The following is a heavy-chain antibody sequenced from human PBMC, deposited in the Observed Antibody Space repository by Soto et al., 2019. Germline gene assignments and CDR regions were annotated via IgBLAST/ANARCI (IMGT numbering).Heavy chain of an antibody. J-gene: IGHJ4*02. CDR1: GFTFSSYA. Sequence: DVQLLESGGGLVQPEGSLRLSCAASGFTFSSYAMGWARQGPGKGLEWVAVVSVGGSTHYGDSVGGRFTISRDNSKNTLSLQMNSLTAEDTAVYFCAKRRGAGGHFDYWGQGALVTVSS. D-gene: IGHD2-15*01. CDR3: AKRRGAGGHFDY. CDR2: VSVGGST. V-gene: IGHV3-23*01.